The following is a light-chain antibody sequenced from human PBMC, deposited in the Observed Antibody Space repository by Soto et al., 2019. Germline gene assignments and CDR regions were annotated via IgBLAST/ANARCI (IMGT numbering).Light chain of an antibody. CDR2: DAS. V-gene: IGKV1D-13*01. Sequence: AIQLTQSPSSLSASVGDRVTITCRASQGISSNLAWYQQKPGKAPKVLIYDASSLESGVPSRFGGSRSGTDFTLTISSLRPEDFATYYCQQFSYFPFTFGGGTKVEI. CDR1: QGISSN. J-gene: IGKJ4*01. CDR3: QQFSYFPFT.